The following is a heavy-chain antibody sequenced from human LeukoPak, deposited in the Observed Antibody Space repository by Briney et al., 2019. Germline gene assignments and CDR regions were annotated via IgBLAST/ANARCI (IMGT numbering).Heavy chain of an antibody. CDR2: INPNGGAT. V-gene: IGHV1-2*02. D-gene: IGHD3-3*01. Sequence: GASVKVSCKASGYSFTDSDIHWVLQAPGQGLEWMGCINPNGGATNYAQRFQGRVTVTIDMSTTTAYMELSRLTSDDTAVYFCASFITIFGSGIDIWGKGTTVTVSS. J-gene: IGHJ6*04. CDR1: GYSFTDSD. CDR3: ASFITIFGSGIDI.